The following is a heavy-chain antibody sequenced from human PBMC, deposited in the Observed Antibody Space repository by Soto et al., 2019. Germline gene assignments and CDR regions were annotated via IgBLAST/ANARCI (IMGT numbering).Heavy chain of an antibody. J-gene: IGHJ3*02. CDR2: IYYSGST. Sequence: SETLSLTCTVSGGSISSGGYYWSWIRQHPGKGLEWIGYIYYSGSTYYNPSLKSRVTISVDTSKNQFSLKLSSVTAADTAVYYCARDIGRRGAFDIWGQGTMVTVSS. V-gene: IGHV4-31*03. CDR3: ARDIGRRGAFDI. D-gene: IGHD1-26*01. CDR1: GGSISSGGYY.